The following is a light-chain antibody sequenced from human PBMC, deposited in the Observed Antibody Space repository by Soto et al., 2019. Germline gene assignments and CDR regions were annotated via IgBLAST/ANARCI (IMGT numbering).Light chain of an antibody. V-gene: IGLV2-14*01. CDR1: SADLGSYNY. Sequence: QSALTQPASVSGSPGQSITISCAGTSADLGSYNYVSWYQHHPGKVPKLILYEVNNRPSGISNRFSGSKSGNTASLTISGLQSEDEADYYCISYTTSRSMVFGGGTKLTVL. CDR3: ISYTTSRSMV. CDR2: EVN. J-gene: IGLJ3*02.